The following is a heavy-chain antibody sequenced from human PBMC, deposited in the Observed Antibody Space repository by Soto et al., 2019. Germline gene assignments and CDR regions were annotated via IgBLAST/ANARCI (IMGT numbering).Heavy chain of an antibody. CDR1: GGSISSSSYY. Sequence: SETLSLTCTVSGGSISSSSYYWGWIRQPPGKGLEWIGYIYYSGSTYYNPSLKSRVTISVDTSKNQFSLKLSSVTAADTAVYYCARITMVRGVYLPDYVDYWGQGTLVTVSS. V-gene: IGHV4-30-4*08. D-gene: IGHD3-10*01. CDR2: IYYSGST. J-gene: IGHJ4*02. CDR3: ARITMVRGVYLPDYVDY.